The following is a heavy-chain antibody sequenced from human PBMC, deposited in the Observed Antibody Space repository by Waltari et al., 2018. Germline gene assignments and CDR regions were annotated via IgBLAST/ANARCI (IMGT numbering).Heavy chain of an antibody. CDR1: GYTLTELS. D-gene: IGHD6-19*01. CDR2: FDPEDGET. Sequence: QVQLVQSGAEVKKPGASVKVSCKVSGYTLTELSMHWVRQAPGKGLEWMGGFDPEDGETIYAQKFQGRVTMTEDTSTDTAYMELSSLRSEDTAVYYCASSGWYYRRAGWRCAFDIWGQGTMVTVSS. J-gene: IGHJ3*02. CDR3: ASSGWYYRRAGWRCAFDI. V-gene: IGHV1-24*01.